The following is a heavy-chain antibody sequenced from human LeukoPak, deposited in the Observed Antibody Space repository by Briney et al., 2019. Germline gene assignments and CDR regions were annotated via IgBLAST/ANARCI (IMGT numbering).Heavy chain of an antibody. V-gene: IGHV4-31*03. Sequence: AQTLSLTCTVSVGSINSGGYYWSWIRQHPGKGLEWFGYIYYRGSTYYNRSLESRVTISVDTSKNQFSLKLSSVTAADTAVYYWARDTPTVPGWFDPWGQGTLVTVSS. CDR3: ARDTPTVPGWFDP. D-gene: IGHD4-17*01. J-gene: IGHJ5*02. CDR1: VGSINSGGYY. CDR2: IYYRGST.